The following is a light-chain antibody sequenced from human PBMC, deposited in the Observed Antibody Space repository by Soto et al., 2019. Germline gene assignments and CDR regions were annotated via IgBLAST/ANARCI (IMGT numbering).Light chain of an antibody. V-gene: IGLV2-14*01. Sequence: QSALTQPASVSGSPGQSITISCTGTSSDVGGYNYVSWYQQHPSKAPKLIIYEVSSRPSGVSNRFSGSKSGNTASLTISGLQAEDEADYYCTSYTSSSTRVFGGGTKLTVL. J-gene: IGLJ3*02. CDR2: EVS. CDR3: TSYTSSSTRV. CDR1: SSDVGGYNY.